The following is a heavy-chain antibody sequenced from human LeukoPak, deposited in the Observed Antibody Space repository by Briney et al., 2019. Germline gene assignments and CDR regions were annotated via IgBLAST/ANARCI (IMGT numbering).Heavy chain of an antibody. V-gene: IGHV3-23*01. Sequence: GGSLRLSCAASGFTFSSYAMSWVRQAPGKGLEWVSAISGSGGSTYYADSVKGRFTISRDNSKNTLCLQMNSLRAEDTAVYYCAKGFITMIVVVINDAFDIWGQGTMVTVSS. CDR2: ISGSGGST. J-gene: IGHJ3*02. CDR3: AKGFITMIVVVINDAFDI. D-gene: IGHD3-22*01. CDR1: GFTFSSYA.